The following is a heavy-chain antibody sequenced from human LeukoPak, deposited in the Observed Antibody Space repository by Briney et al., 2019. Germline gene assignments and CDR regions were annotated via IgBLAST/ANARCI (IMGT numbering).Heavy chain of an antibody. Sequence: PSETLSLTCAVYGGSFSGYYCSWIRQLPGKGLEWIGSVYHSGSTYYNPSLKSRVTISVDTSKNQFSLQLSSVTAADTAVYYCARGGGYCTNGVCCYFDYWGQGTLVTVSS. D-gene: IGHD2-8*01. CDR3: ARGGGYCTNGVCCYFDY. J-gene: IGHJ4*02. CDR1: GGSFSGYY. CDR2: VYHSGST. V-gene: IGHV4-34*01.